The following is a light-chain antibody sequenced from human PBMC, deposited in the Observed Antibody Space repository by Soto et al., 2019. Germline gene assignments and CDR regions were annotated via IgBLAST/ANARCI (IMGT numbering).Light chain of an antibody. CDR1: QSVSSY. Sequence: EIVLTQSPATLSLSPGERATLSCRASQSVSSYLIWYQQKPGQAPRLLISDASTRATGIPTRFSGSGSGTYFTLTITSLEPEDFAVYYCQQRSNWPITFGQGTRLEIK. J-gene: IGKJ5*01. V-gene: IGKV3-11*01. CDR2: DAS. CDR3: QQRSNWPIT.